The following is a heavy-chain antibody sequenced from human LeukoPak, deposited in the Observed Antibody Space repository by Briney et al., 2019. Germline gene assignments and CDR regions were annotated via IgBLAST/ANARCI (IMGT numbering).Heavy chain of an antibody. J-gene: IGHJ4*02. D-gene: IGHD3-10*02. CDR2: INAGNGNT. Sequence: ASVKVSCKASGYIFTSHALHWVRQAPGQRLEWMGWINAGNGNTKYSQKFQGRVTITTDTSAGTAYMQLSSLRSEDTAVYFCARCGVLGDFDYWGQGTLVAVSS. CDR3: ARCGVLGDFDY. CDR1: GYIFTSHA. V-gene: IGHV1-3*01.